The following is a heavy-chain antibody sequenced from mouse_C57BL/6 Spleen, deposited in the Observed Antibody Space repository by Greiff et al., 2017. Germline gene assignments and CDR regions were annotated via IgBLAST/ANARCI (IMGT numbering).Heavy chain of an antibody. D-gene: IGHD2-1*01. CDR1: GYTFTSYW. J-gene: IGHJ4*01. CDR2: IDPSDSYT. CDR3: AMIYYGKNYAMDY. Sequence: QVQLQQPGAELVMPGASVKLSCKASGYTFTSYWMHWVKQRPGQGLEWIGEIDPSDSYTNYNQKFKGKSTLTVDKSSSTAYMQLSSLTSEDSAVYYFAMIYYGKNYAMDYWGQGTSVTVSS. V-gene: IGHV1-69*01.